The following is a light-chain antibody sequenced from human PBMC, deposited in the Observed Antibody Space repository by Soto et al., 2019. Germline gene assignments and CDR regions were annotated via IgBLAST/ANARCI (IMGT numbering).Light chain of an antibody. J-gene: IGKJ1*01. Sequence: EILLTQYRATLSLSPGERAALSCRASQSVSSSYLAWYQQKPGQAPRLLIYGASSRATGIPDRLSGSGSGTEFTLTISRMEPEDFAVYYCQHYGSSWTFGQGTKVDIK. CDR1: QSVSSSY. CDR3: QHYGSSWT. V-gene: IGKV3-20*01. CDR2: GAS.